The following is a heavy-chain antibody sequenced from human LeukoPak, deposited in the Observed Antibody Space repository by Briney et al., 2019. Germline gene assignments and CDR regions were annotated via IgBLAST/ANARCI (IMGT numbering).Heavy chain of an antibody. CDR1: GFTFDDYG. CDR2: INWNGGST. D-gene: IGHD2-2*01. V-gene: IGHV3-20*04. Sequence: GGSLRLSCAASGFTFDDYGMSWVRQGPGKGLEWVSGINWNGGSTGYADSVKGRFTISRDNAKNSLYLQMNSLRAEDTAVYYCAREGSRGVVPAHYMDVWGKGTTVTVSS. J-gene: IGHJ6*03. CDR3: AREGSRGVVPAHYMDV.